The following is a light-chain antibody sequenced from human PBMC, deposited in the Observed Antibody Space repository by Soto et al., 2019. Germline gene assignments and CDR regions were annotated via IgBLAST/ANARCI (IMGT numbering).Light chain of an antibody. CDR2: GAS. J-gene: IGKJ1*01. CDR3: QQYGSSPWT. CDR1: QSVSSSY. Sequence: EIVLTQSPGTLSLSPGERATLSCRASQSVSSSYLARYQQKPGQAPRLLIYGASSRATGIPDRISGSGSGTVFTLTISRLEPEDFAVYYCQQYGSSPWTFGQGTKV. V-gene: IGKV3-20*01.